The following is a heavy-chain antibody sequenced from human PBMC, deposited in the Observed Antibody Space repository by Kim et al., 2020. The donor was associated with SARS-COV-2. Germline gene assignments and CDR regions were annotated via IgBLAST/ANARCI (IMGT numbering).Heavy chain of an antibody. CDR3: AKTTRTDCSHTNCYGGRFDP. D-gene: IGHD2-2*01. V-gene: IGHV3-23*01. CDR2: ISGSGGTT. Sequence: GGSLRLSCAASGFTFSSYAMSWVRQAPGKGLEWVSAISGSGGTTYYTDSVKGRFTISRDDSKNTLSLQMNSLRAEDTAIYYCAKTTRTDCSHTNCYGGRFDPWGQGTLVTVSS. J-gene: IGHJ5*02. CDR1: GFTFSSYA.